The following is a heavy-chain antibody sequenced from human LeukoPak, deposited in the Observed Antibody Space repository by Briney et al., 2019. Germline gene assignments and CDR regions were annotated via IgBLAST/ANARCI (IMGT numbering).Heavy chain of an antibody. CDR2: IIPIFDTA. CDR3: ARESYPRITTAADGSDY. Sequence: ASVKVSCKASGGTFSSYAISWVRQAPGQGLEWMGGIIPIFDTANYAQKFQGRVTITADESTGTTYMELSSLRSEDTAVYYCARESYPRITTAADGSDYWGQGTLVTVSS. V-gene: IGHV1-69*13. D-gene: IGHD6-13*01. J-gene: IGHJ4*02. CDR1: GGTFSSYA.